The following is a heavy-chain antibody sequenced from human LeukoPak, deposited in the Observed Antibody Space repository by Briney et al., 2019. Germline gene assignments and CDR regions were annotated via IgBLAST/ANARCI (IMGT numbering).Heavy chain of an antibody. D-gene: IGHD2-2*01. Sequence: SEPMSLTCTVSGGSISSYYWSWIRQPPGKGLEWIGYIYYSGSTKYNPSLKSRVTISVDTSKNQFSLKLTSVTAADTAVYYCARLGIGVVPSAMLGDYYFDYWGQGTLVADPS. CDR2: IYYSGST. CDR3: ARLGIGVVPSAMLGDYYFDY. V-gene: IGHV4-59*08. J-gene: IGHJ4*02. CDR1: GGSISSYY.